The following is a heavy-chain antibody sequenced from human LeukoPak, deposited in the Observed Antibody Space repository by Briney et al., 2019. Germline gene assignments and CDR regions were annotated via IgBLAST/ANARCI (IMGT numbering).Heavy chain of an antibody. J-gene: IGHJ3*02. CDR1: GFTFSSYW. D-gene: IGHD2-21*01. Sequence: PGGSLRLSCAASGFTFSSYWMSWVRQAPGKGLEWVANIKQDGSEKYYVDSVKGRFTISRDNAKNSLYLQMGSLRAEDMAVYYCARVGDCDAFDIWGQGTMVTVSS. V-gene: IGHV3-7*01. CDR2: IKQDGSEK. CDR3: ARVGDCDAFDI.